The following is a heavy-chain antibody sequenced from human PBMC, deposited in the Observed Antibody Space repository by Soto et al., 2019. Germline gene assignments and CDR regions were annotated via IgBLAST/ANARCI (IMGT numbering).Heavy chain of an antibody. J-gene: IGHJ4*02. D-gene: IGHD3-22*01. CDR1: GFTFSNYA. CDR2: VSHDGSKQ. Sequence: QVQLVESGGGVVQPGRSLRVSCAASGFTFSNYAMHWVRQAPGKGLEWVAVVSHDGSKQFYADSVEGRFTISRDSSKSTLSLHMDNLSDEDTAVYYCARDRVYYYDNSGYYNFDYWGQGTLVTVSS. V-gene: IGHV3-30-3*01. CDR3: ARDRVYYYDNSGYYNFDY.